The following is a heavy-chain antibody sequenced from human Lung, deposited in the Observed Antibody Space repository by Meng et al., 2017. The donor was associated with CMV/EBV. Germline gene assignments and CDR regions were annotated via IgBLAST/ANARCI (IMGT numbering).Heavy chain of an antibody. J-gene: IGHJ1*01. CDR3: LRRSGGSV. D-gene: IGHD3-10*01. CDR1: GDSITNHNW. CDR2: IPHRGSS. V-gene: IGHV4-4*02. Sequence: QVQSRGSGPALVKPSATLSLTCAVSGDSITNHNWWAWVRQPPGKGLEWIGEIPHRGSSAYNPSLKSRVSMSIDKSKNQFSLKLTSVTAADTAVYHCLRRSGGSVWGQGTLVTVSS.